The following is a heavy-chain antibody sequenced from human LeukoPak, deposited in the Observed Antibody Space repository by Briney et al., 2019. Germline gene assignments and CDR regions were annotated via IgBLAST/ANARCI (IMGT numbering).Heavy chain of an antibody. CDR3: ARELSSGIDY. CDR1: GFTFSSYA. Sequence: GGSLRLSCAASGFTFSSYAMSWVRQAPGKGLEWVSAISGSGGRTYYAHSVKGRFTISRDNSKNTLYLQVNSLRAEDTAVYYCARELSSGIDYWGQGTLVTVSS. CDR2: ISGSGGRT. V-gene: IGHV3-23*01. D-gene: IGHD3-22*01. J-gene: IGHJ4*02.